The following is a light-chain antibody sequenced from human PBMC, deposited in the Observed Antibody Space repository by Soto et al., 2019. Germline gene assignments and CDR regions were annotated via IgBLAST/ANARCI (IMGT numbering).Light chain of an antibody. Sequence: QSVLTQPASVSGSPGQSFTISCTGTSSDVGSYNLVSWYQQHPGKAPKLMIYEGSKRPSGVSNRFSGSKSGNTASLTISGLQAEEEADYYCCAYAGSSTPVVFGGGTKLTVL. CDR3: CAYAGSSTPVV. CDR2: EGS. CDR1: SSDVGSYNL. V-gene: IGLV2-23*01. J-gene: IGLJ2*01.